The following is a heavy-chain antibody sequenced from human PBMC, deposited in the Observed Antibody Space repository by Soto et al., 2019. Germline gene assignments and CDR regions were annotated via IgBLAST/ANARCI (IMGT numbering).Heavy chain of an antibody. J-gene: IGHJ6*03. D-gene: IGHD5-12*01. CDR3: ARDDAGGSRGYSGYDSDYYYYYMDV. CDR1: GGTFSSYT. Sequence: SVKVSCKASGGTFSSYTISWVRQAPGQGLGWMGRIIPILGIANYAQKFQGRVTITADKSTSTAYMELSSLRSEDTAVYYCARDDAGGSRGYSGYDSDYYYYYMDVWGKGTTVTVSS. CDR2: IIPILGIA. V-gene: IGHV1-69*04.